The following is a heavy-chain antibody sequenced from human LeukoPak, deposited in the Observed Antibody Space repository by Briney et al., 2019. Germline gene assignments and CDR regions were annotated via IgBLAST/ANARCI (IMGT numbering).Heavy chain of an antibody. D-gene: IGHD5-24*01. Sequence: GASVKVSCXASGGTFSSYTISWVRQARGQGLEWMARIIPILGIANYAQKFQGRVTITADKSTSTAYMELSSLRSEDTAVYYCARGVMAGANWFDPWGQGTLVTVSS. J-gene: IGHJ5*02. CDR3: ARGVMAGANWFDP. V-gene: IGHV1-69*02. CDR1: GGTFSSYT. CDR2: IIPILGIA.